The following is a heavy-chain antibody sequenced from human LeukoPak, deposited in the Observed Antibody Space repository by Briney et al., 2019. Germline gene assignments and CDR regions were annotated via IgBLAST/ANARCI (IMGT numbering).Heavy chain of an antibody. CDR1: GYTFTDYY. V-gene: IGHV1-2*02. CDR3: ATGVASAFTY. Sequence: ASVKVSCKASGYTFTDYYIHWVRQAPGQGLEWMAWINPGSGDSYSAPKFQGRVTMTRDTSITTAFMVVSWLNSDDTAVYYCATGVASAFTYWGQGTLVTVSS. J-gene: IGHJ4*02. D-gene: IGHD3-3*01. CDR2: INPGSGDS.